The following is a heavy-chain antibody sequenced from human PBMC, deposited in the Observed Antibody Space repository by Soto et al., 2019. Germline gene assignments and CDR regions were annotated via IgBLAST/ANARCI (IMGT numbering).Heavy chain of an antibody. J-gene: IGHJ6*01. V-gene: IGHV3-74*01. CDR1: VFVCEVYW. CDR3: TRGPRPSSVGTGAV. CDR2: ISDDGART. Sequence: GALRLSCVASVFVCEVYWMHWVRQVPGKGLEWVSRISDDGARTDYADSVRGRFTISRDNANNALYLQMNALRGEDTAVYFCTRGPRPSSVGTGAVWG. D-gene: IGHD2-2*01.